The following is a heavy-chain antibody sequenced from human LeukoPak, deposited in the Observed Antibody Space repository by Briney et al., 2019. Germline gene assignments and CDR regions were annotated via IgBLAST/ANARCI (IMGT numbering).Heavy chain of an antibody. V-gene: IGHV1-2*02. CDR3: ANAKLYGNFDH. J-gene: IGHJ4*02. D-gene: IGHD2-8*01. CDR2: INPNTGGT. CDR1: GYSFTGYY. Sequence: ASVKVSCKASGYSFTGYYMHWVRRAPGQGLEWMGWINPNTGGTNYAQKFQGRLTMTRDTSISTAYMELSSLRSDDMAVYYCANAKLYGNFDHWGQGTLVTVSS.